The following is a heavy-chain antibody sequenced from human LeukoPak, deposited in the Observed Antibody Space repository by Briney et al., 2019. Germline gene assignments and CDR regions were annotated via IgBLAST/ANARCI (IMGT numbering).Heavy chain of an antibody. J-gene: IGHJ6*04. CDR2: ISSSGSTI. CDR1: GFTLSSYE. Sequence: GGSLSLSCAASGFTLSSYEMNWVRQPPGKGLEWVSYISSSGSTIYYADSVKGRFTISRDNAKNSLYLQMNRLRAEDTAVYYCAELGITMIGGVWGKGTTVTISS. CDR3: AELGITMIGGV. V-gene: IGHV3-48*03. D-gene: IGHD3-10*02.